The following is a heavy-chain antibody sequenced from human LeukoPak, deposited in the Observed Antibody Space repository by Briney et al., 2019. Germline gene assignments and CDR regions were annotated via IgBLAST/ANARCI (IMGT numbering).Heavy chain of an antibody. Sequence: SETLSLTCVVSGGLFGGSYWSWIRQVPGKGLEWIGEINHSENTNYNLSLRNRVTISIDTSKDQFSLKVTSVSAADTAVYYCARTWPRTGSYSFYDYWGQGTLVTVSS. CDR1: GGLFGGSY. CDR2: INHSENT. J-gene: IGHJ4*02. CDR3: ARTWPRTGSYSFYDY. V-gene: IGHV4-34*01. D-gene: IGHD3-10*01.